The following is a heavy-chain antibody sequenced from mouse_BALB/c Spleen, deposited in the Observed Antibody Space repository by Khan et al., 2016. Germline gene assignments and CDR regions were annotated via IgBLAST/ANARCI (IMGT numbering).Heavy chain of an antibody. Sequence: QVQLKESGAELVRPGASVKLSCKALGYTFTDYEMHWVKQTPVHGLEWIGGINPGSGGTAYNQKFKGKATLTDDKSSSTAYMELSSLTSEDAAVYSCTNRYEAWFTYWGQGTLVTVSA. D-gene: IGHD2-14*01. J-gene: IGHJ3*01. CDR3: TNRYEAWFTY. CDR1: GYTFTDYE. CDR2: INPGSGGT. V-gene: IGHV1-15*01.